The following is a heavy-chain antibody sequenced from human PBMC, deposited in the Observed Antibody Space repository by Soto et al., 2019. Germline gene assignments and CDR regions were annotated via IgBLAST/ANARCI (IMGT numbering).Heavy chain of an antibody. D-gene: IGHD1-20*01. CDR1: GFTFRSYG. Sequence: PGGSLRLSCAASGFTFRSYGMHWVRQAPGKGLEWVALIWYDGSNKYYAESVKGRLTISRDNSKNTLYLQMNSLRAEDTAVYYCARDNSSRLDYWGQGALVTVSS. V-gene: IGHV3-33*01. CDR3: ARDNSSRLDY. CDR2: IWYDGSNK. J-gene: IGHJ4*02.